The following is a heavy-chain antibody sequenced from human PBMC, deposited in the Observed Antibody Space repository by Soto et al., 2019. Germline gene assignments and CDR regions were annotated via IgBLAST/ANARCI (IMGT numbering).Heavy chain of an antibody. CDR1: GFTFSDYS. V-gene: IGHV3-48*02. CDR2: ISSSSSTI. Sequence: GGSLRLSCAASGFTFSDYSMNWVRQAPGRGLEWVSYISSSSSTIFYADSVKGRFSISRDNAKNSLYLQMNSLRDEDTAVYYCARDDFIAAAGTRGYFDSWGQGTMVTVSS. J-gene: IGHJ4*02. D-gene: IGHD6-13*01. CDR3: ARDDFIAAAGTRGYFDS.